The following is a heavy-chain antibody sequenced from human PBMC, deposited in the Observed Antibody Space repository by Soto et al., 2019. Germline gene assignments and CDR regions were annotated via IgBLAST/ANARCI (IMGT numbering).Heavy chain of an antibody. D-gene: IGHD3-22*01. CDR3: ARSGPGGYIDY. J-gene: IGHJ4*02. CDR2: TYYRSKWYN. Sequence: SHTVSLTCXTLAARVSSNSVAWNWITQSPSRGLERLGRTYYRSKWYNHYAVSVNSPITVKPDTSKKEFSLQLNSVTPEGTAVYYCARSGPGGYIDYWGQGTLVIFSS. V-gene: IGHV6-1*01. CDR1: AARVSSNSVA.